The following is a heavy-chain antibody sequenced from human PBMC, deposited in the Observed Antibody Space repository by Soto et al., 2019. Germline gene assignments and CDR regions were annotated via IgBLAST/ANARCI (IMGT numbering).Heavy chain of an antibody. Sequence: GGSLRLSCTASGFTFGDYAMSWFRQAPGKGLEWVGFIRSKAYGGTTEYAESVKGRFTISRDDSKSIAYLQMNSLKTEDTAVYYCTRDSGRYYDYIWGSYPTRFDYWGQGTLVTVSS. CDR2: IRSKAYGGTT. D-gene: IGHD3-16*02. CDR1: GFTFGDYA. CDR3: TRDSGRYYDYIWGSYPTRFDY. J-gene: IGHJ4*02. V-gene: IGHV3-49*03.